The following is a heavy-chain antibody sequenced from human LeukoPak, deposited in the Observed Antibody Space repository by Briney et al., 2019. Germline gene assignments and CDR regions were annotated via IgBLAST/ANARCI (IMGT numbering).Heavy chain of an antibody. CDR1: GGSISSYY. D-gene: IGHD6-13*01. J-gene: IGHJ4*02. CDR2: IYTNGST. Sequence: SETLSLTCTVSGGSISSYYWSWIRQPAGKGLEWIGRIYTNGSTNYNPSLKSRVTMSLDTSKNQFSLKLSSVTAADTAVYYCARSQAAAGTDYFDFWGQGALVTVSS. CDR3: ARSQAAAGTDYFDF. V-gene: IGHV4-4*07.